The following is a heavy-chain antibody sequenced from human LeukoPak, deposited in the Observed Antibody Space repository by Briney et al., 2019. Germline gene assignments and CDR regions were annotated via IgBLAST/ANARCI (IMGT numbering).Heavy chain of an antibody. CDR2: IYPGDSDT. CDR3: ARRQHYYDSSGYREAFDI. J-gene: IGHJ3*02. V-gene: IGHV5-51*01. Sequence: GESLKTSCKGSGYSFTSYWIGWVRQMPGKGLEWMGIIYPGDSDTRYSPSFQGQVTISADKSISTAYLQWSSLKASDTAMYYCARRQHYYDSSGYREAFDIWGQGTVVTVSS. CDR1: GYSFTSYW. D-gene: IGHD3-22*01.